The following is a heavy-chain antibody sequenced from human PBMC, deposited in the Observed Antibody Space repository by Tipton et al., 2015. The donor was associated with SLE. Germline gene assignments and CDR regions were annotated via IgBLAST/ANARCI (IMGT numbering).Heavy chain of an antibody. CDR3: AGDQYDSSGYYYPPHFDY. J-gene: IGHJ4*02. CDR2: IYYSGST. D-gene: IGHD3-22*01. V-gene: IGHV4-59*08. CDR1: GGSISSYY. Sequence: TLSLTCTVSGGSISSYYWSWIRQPPGKGLEGIGYIYYSGSTNYNPSLKSRVTISVDTAKNQFSLKLSSVTAADTAVYYCAGDQYDSSGYYYPPHFDYWGQGILVTVSS.